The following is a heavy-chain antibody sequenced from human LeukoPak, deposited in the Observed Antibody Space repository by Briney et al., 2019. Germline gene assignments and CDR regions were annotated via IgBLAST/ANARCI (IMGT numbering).Heavy chain of an antibody. J-gene: IGHJ4*02. CDR3: ATETMYSSGWYRFDY. CDR2: FDPEDGET. CDR1: GYTLTELS. D-gene: IGHD6-19*01. Sequence: ASMKVSCKVSGYTLTELSMHWVRQAPGKGLEWMGGFDPEDGETIYAQKFQGRVTMTEDTSTDTAYMELSSLRSEDTAVYYCATETMYSSGWYRFDYWGQGTLVTVSS. V-gene: IGHV1-24*01.